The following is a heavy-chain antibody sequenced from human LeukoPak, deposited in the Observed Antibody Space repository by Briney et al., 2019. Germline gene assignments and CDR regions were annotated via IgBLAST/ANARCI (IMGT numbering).Heavy chain of an antibody. CDR1: GGSISSSRYY. V-gene: IGHV4-39*01. D-gene: IGHD3-10*01. J-gene: IGHJ4*02. CDR3: ARHAVVRGVIFGVINYFDY. CDR2: FYYSGST. Sequence: PSETLSLTCTVPGGSISSSRYYWGWLRHPPGKGLEWIGRFYYSGSTYYNPSLKSRVTISVDTSKTQFSLRLSSVTAADTAVYYCARHAVVRGVIFGVINYFDYWGQGTLVTVSS.